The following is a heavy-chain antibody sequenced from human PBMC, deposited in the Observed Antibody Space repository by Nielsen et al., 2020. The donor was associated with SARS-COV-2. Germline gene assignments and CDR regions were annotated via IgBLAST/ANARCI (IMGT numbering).Heavy chain of an antibody. CDR1: GFNFGSSW. V-gene: IGHV3-74*01. CDR2: INSDGRTT. D-gene: IGHD5/OR15-5a*01. J-gene: IGHJ5*02. Sequence: GESLKISCAASGFNFGSSWMHWVRQAPGKGLVWVSRINSDGRTTTYADSVKGRFTISRYNAKNTLYLQMNSLRAEDTAVYYCARAKFYDSGVDPWGQGTLVTVSS. CDR3: ARAKFYDSGVDP.